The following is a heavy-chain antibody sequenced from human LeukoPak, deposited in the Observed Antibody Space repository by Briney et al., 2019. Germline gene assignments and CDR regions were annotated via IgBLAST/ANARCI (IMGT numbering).Heavy chain of an antibody. J-gene: IGHJ4*02. Sequence: GGSLRLSCAASGFTFSSYEMNWVRQAPGKGLEWVSYISSSGSTMYYADSVKGRFTISRDNAKNSLYLQMNSLRAEDTAVYYCARDGAYYHDSSGYYFFDYWGQGTLVTVSS. CDR1: GFTFSSYE. V-gene: IGHV3-48*03. D-gene: IGHD3-22*01. CDR3: ARDGAYYHDSSGYYFFDY. CDR2: ISSSGSTM.